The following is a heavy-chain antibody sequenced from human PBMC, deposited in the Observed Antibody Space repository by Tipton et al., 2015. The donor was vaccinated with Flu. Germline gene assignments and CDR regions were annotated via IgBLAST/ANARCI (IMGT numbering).Heavy chain of an antibody. D-gene: IGHD3-3*01. Sequence: QVQLVQSGAEVKKPGASVKVSCKASGYTFTGYYMHWVRQAPGQGLEWMGWINPNSGGTNYAQKFQGRVTMTRDTSISTAYMELSRLRSDDTAVYYCARSMTYYDFWSGYSSWGWFDPWGQGTLVTVSS. CDR2: INPNSGGT. CDR3: ARSMTYYDFWSGYSSWGWFDP. CDR1: GYTFTGYY. J-gene: IGHJ5*02. V-gene: IGHV1-2*02.